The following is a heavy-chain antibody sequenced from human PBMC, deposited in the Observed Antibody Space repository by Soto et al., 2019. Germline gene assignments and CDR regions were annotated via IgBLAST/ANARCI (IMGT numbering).Heavy chain of an antibody. CDR3: TKNSAYALDY. CDR2: INHSGSS. Sequence: QVQLQQWGAGLLKPSETLSLTCAVYGGSFTGYYWNWIRQTPGKGLEWMGEINHSGSSNYNPSLKSRVTMSVDLSKNELSLRLNYVTAADTAVYYCTKNSAYALDYWGLGILVTVSS. V-gene: IGHV4-34*02. J-gene: IGHJ4*02. D-gene: IGHD5-12*01. CDR1: GGSFTGYY.